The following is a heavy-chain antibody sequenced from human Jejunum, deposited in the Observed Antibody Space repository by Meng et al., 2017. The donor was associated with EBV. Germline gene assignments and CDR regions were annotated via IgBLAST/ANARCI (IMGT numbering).Heavy chain of an antibody. V-gene: IGHV1-46*01. CDR2: INTRGGTT. D-gene: IGHD4-17*01. J-gene: IGHJ4*02. Sequence: VQVVQSVSEVKKPGASVKVSCKYSGYTFTTYFLHWVRQAPGQGLEWMGIINTRGGTTTYAQGFQGRVTMSRDTSTGTVYMDLSGLTSEDTAMYYCARTFGDYDAFDYWGQGTLVTASS. CDR3: ARTFGDYDAFDY. CDR1: GYTFTTYF.